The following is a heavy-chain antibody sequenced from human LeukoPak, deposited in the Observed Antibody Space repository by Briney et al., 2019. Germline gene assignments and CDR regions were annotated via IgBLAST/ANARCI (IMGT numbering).Heavy chain of an antibody. CDR3: AREGWDSSSQNSYYYFDY. CDR1: GGTFSNYA. Sequence: SVKVSCKASGGTFSNYAISCVRQAPGQGLEWMGGIIPIFGTANYAQKFQGRVTITADESTSTAYMELSSLRSEDTAVYYCAREGWDSSSQNSYYYFDYWGQGTLVTVSS. V-gene: IGHV1-69*13. D-gene: IGHD6-13*01. J-gene: IGHJ4*02. CDR2: IIPIFGTA.